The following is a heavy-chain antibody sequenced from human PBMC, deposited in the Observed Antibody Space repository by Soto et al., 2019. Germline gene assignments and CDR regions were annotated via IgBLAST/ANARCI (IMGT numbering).Heavy chain of an antibody. V-gene: IGHV1-69*13. Sequence: GASVKVSCKASGGTFSSYAISWVRQAPGQGLEWMGGIIPIFGTANYAQKFQGRVTITADESTSTAYMELSSLRSEDTAVYYCARDQRTTGTTSWFDPWGQGTLVTVSS. CDR3: ARDQRTTGTTSWFDP. CDR2: IIPIFGTA. CDR1: GGTFSSYA. J-gene: IGHJ5*02. D-gene: IGHD1-1*01.